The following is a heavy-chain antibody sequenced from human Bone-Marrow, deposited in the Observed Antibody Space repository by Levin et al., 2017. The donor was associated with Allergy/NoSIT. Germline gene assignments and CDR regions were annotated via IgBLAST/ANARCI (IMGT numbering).Heavy chain of an antibody. D-gene: IGHD1-26*01. CDR2: IDPSGDSA. J-gene: IGHJ4*02. Sequence: ASVKVSCKASGYIFTSYYIHWLRQAPGQGPEWMGIIDPSGDSANYAQTLQGRVTMTRDTSTSTVYMELSSLRSEDTAVYYCARVVGVTTAEDYYDYWGQGTLVTVSS. V-gene: IGHV1-46*04. CDR1: GYIFTSYY. CDR3: ARVVGVTTAEDYYDY.